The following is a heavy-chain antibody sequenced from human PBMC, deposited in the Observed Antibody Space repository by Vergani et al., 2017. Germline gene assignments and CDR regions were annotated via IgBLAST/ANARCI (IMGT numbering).Heavy chain of an antibody. D-gene: IGHD2-2*01. CDR3: ARGVGCSSTSCYQFDYYYYYMDV. Sequence: QVQLQESGPGLVKPSETLSLTCTVSGGSISSYYWSWIRQPPGKGLEWIGYIYYSGSTNYNPSLKSRVTISVDTSKNQFSLKLSAVTAADTAVYYFARGVGCSSTSCYQFDYYYYYMDVWGKGTTVTVSS. J-gene: IGHJ6*03. CDR2: IYYSGST. CDR1: GGSISSYY. V-gene: IGHV4-59*01.